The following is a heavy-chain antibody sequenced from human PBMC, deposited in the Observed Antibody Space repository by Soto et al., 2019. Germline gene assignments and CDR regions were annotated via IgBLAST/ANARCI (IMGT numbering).Heavy chain of an antibody. CDR2: IYYSGST. V-gene: IGHV4-30-4*01. J-gene: IGHJ4*02. CDR3: ARIRSDYGDYYFDY. Sequence: PSETLYLTCTVSGGXISSGDYYWSWIRQPPGKGLEWIGYIYYSGSTYYNPSLKSRVTISVDTSKNQFSLKLSSVTAADTAVYYCARIRSDYGDYYFDYWGQGTLVTSPQ. CDR1: GGXISSGDYY. D-gene: IGHD4-17*01.